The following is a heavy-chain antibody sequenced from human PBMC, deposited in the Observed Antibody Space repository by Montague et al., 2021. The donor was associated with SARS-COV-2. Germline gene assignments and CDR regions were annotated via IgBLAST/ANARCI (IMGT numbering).Heavy chain of an antibody. CDR3: TSGREGNYNVMDV. CDR1: GDSVSSNSAI. CDR2: TYYRSKWYN. V-gene: IGHV6-1*01. J-gene: IGHJ6*02. D-gene: IGHD1-1*01. Sequence: CAISGDSVSSNSAIWNWVRQSPSRGLEWLGRTYYRSKWYNDYAVSVRDRVTINPDTSKNQFSLQLNSVTPEDTAIYYCTSGREGNYNVMDVWGQGTTVTVSS.